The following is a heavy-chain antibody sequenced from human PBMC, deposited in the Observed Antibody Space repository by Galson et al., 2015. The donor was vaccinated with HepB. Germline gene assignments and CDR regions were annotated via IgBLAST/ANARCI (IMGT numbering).Heavy chain of an antibody. CDR3: AAAPDYDFWSGLYQFDY. V-gene: IGHV1-69*10. CDR1: GGTFSSYA. Sequence: SVKVSCKASGGTFSSYAISWVRQAPGQGLEWMGGIIPILGIANYAQKFQGRVTITADKSTSTAYIELSSLRSEDTAVYYCAAAPDYDFWSGLYQFDYWGQGTLVTVSS. D-gene: IGHD3-3*01. J-gene: IGHJ4*02. CDR2: IIPILGIA.